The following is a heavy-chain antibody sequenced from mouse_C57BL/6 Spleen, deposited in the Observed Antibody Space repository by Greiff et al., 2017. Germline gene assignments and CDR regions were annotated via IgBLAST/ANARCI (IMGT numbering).Heavy chain of an antibody. CDR1: GYTFTSYW. D-gene: IGHD1-1*01. CDR3: ARTPFTTVVAHWYFDV. V-gene: IGHV1-53*01. J-gene: IGHJ1*03. CDR2: INPSNGGT. Sequence: QVQLQQSGAELVKPGASVKLSCKASGYTFTSYWMHWVKQRPGQGLEWIGNINPSNGGTNYNEKFKSKATLTVDKSSSTAYMQLSSLTSEDSAVYYCARTPFTTVVAHWYFDVWGTGTTVTVSS.